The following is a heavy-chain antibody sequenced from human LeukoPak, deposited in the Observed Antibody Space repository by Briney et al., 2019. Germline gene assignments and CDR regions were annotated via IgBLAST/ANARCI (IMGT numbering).Heavy chain of an antibody. V-gene: IGHV1-69*04. Sequence: ASVKVSCKASGGTFSSYAISWVRQAPGQGLEWMGRIIPILGIANYAQKFQGRVTITADKSTSTAYMELSSLRSEDTAVYYCARAYYDSSVDYYYYGMDVWGQGTTVTVSS. CDR1: GGTFSSYA. D-gene: IGHD3-22*01. CDR2: IIPILGIA. CDR3: ARAYYDSSVDYYYYGMDV. J-gene: IGHJ6*02.